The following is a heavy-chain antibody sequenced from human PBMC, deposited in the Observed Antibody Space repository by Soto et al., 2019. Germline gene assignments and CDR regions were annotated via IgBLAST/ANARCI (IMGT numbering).Heavy chain of an antibody. Sequence: QVQLVQSGLEMKKPGASVKVSCKASGYNFNSYDIIWVRQATGQGLEWMGWISSYNANTNYAPKFQGRVTMTTDTSTSTVYMELRSLRFDDTAVYYCAISRRLPLVGCDPWGQGTLVTVSS. CDR2: ISSYNANT. J-gene: IGHJ5*02. V-gene: IGHV1-18*01. CDR1: GYNFNSYD. CDR3: AISRRLPLVGCDP. D-gene: IGHD2-21*02.